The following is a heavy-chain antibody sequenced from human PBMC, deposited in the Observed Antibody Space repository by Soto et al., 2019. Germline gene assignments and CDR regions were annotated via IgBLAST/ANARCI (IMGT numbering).Heavy chain of an antibody. V-gene: IGHV3-21*02. CDR3: VIDFVRYFRTGYMDV. Sequence: EVQLVESGGGLVKPGGSLRLSCAASGFSFSTYSMNWVRQAPGKGLEWVSSINEDSTYIYYAGSVRGRFTISRDNAEDSLYLQMNSLRAEDTAVYYCVIDFVRYFRTGYMDVWGDGATVTVSS. CDR2: INEDSTYI. J-gene: IGHJ6*03. D-gene: IGHD3-9*01. CDR1: GFSFSTYS.